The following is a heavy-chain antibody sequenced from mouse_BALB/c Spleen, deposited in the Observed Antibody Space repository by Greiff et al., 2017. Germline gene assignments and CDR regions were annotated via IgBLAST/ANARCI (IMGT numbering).Heavy chain of an antibody. Sequence: VKLMESGPGLVAPSQSLSITCTVSGFSLTSYGVHWVRQPPGKGLEWLGVIWAGGSTNYNSALMSRLSISKDNSKSQVFLKMNSLQTDDTAMYYGARDRGGYDGAWFAYWGQGTLVTVSA. D-gene: IGHD2-14*01. CDR2: IWAGGST. J-gene: IGHJ3*01. V-gene: IGHV2-9*02. CDR3: ARDRGGYDGAWFAY. CDR1: GFSLTSYG.